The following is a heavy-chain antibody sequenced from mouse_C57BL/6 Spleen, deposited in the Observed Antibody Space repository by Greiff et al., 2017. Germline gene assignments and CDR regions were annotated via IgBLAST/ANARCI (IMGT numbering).Heavy chain of an antibody. Sequence: QVQLQQSGAELVKPGASVKLSCKASGYNFTSYWMHWVKQRPGRGLEWIGRIDPTSGGTKYNEKFKSKATLTVDKPASTAYMQLSSLTSEDSAVYYCARSRAYYYGSSYDFDYWGQGTTLTVSS. CDR1: GYNFTSYW. CDR3: ARSRAYYYGSSYDFDY. CDR2: IDPTSGGT. D-gene: IGHD1-1*01. V-gene: IGHV1-72*01. J-gene: IGHJ2*01.